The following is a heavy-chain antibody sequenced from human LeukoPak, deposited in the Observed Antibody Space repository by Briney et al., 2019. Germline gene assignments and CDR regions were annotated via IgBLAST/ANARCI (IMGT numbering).Heavy chain of an antibody. CDR3: ARGDYGDYVPDY. V-gene: IGHV4-38-2*02. CDR1: GYSISSGYY. Sequence: PSETLSLTCTVSGYSISSGYYWGWIRQPPGKGLEWIGSIYHSGSTYYNPSLKSRVTISVDTSKNQLSLKLSSVTAADTAVYYCARGDYGDYVPDYWGQGTLVTVSS. D-gene: IGHD4-17*01. CDR2: IYHSGST. J-gene: IGHJ4*02.